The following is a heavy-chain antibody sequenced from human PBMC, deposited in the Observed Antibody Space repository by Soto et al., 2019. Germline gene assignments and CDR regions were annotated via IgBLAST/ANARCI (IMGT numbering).Heavy chain of an antibody. D-gene: IGHD1-1*01. CDR3: AKAARTTTLYNFGF. CDR1: GFTFSSFG. J-gene: IGHJ4*02. V-gene: IGHV3-23*01. Sequence: GSLRLSCAASGFTFSSFGMNWVRQAPGKGLEWVAVISDSGGTTYHADSVKGRLTISRDNSKSTLFLQMNSLRAEDAAVYYCAKAARTTTLYNFGFWGQGTLVTVSS. CDR2: ISDSGGTT.